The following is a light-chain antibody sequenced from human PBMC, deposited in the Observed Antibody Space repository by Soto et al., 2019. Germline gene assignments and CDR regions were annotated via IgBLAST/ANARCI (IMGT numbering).Light chain of an antibody. CDR2: KAS. J-gene: IGKJ1*01. Sequence: DIQMTQSPSTLSASVGDRVTITCRASQTISTWLAWYQQKPGKTPNLLIYKASYLKSGVPSRFSGSGSGTEFTLTISSLQPDDFATYYCQQYNGYSRTFGQGTKVDIK. CDR3: QQYNGYSRT. CDR1: QTISTW. V-gene: IGKV1-5*03.